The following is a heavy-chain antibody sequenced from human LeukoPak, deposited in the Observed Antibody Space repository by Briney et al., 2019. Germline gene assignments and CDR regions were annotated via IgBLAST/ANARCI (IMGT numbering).Heavy chain of an antibody. D-gene: IGHD2-2*01. CDR2: ISAYNGNT. Sequence: ASVKVSCKASGYTFTSYGISWVRQAPGQGLEWMGWISAYNGNTNYAQKIQGRVTMTTDTSTSTAYMELRSLRSDDTAVYYCARDLGGGDIVVVPAAMSFDYWGQGTLVTVSS. CDR3: ARDLGGGDIVVVPAAMSFDY. V-gene: IGHV1-18*01. J-gene: IGHJ4*02. CDR1: GYTFTSYG.